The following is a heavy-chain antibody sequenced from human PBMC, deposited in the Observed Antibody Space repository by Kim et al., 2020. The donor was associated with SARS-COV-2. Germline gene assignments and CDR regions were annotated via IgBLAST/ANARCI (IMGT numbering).Heavy chain of an antibody. CDR3: VRDGSPMVPPNGMDV. Sequence: SETLSLTCTVSGGSIRNNYYYWSWIRQHPGKGLEWIGYIYYSGTTYYNPSLKSRVIVSLDTSKNQFSLNLSSVTAADTAVYYCVRDGSPMVPPNGMDVWGQGPRSPSP. J-gene: IGHJ6*02. D-gene: IGHD3-10*01. V-gene: IGHV4-31*03. CDR1: GGSIRNNYYY. CDR2: IYYSGTT.